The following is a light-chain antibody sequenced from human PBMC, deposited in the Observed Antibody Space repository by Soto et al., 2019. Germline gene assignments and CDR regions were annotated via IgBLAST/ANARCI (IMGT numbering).Light chain of an antibody. CDR2: AAS. CDR3: QQLNSYPIT. Sequence: ITLTPSPSSLSSTLRDSVTITGRSSQGISSFLAWYQQKPGKAPKLLIYAASTLQSGVPSRFSGSGSGTDFTLTISSLQPEDFATYFCQQLNSYPITFGQGTRLEI. V-gene: IGKV1-9*01. CDR1: QGISSF. J-gene: IGKJ5*01.